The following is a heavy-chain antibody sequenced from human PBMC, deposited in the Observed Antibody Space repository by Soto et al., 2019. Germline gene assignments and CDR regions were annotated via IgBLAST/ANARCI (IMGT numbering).Heavy chain of an antibody. CDR1: GGTFSSYT. CDR3: ATTLGAFDI. V-gene: IGHV1-8*02. D-gene: IGHD7-27*01. CDR2: MNPNSGNT. Sequence: QVQLVQSGAEVKKPGSSVKVSCKASGGTFSSYTISWVRQAPGQGLEWMGWMNPNSGNTGYAQKFQGRVTMTRNTSISTAYMELSSLRSEDTAVYYCATTLGAFDIWGQGTMVTVSS. J-gene: IGHJ3*02.